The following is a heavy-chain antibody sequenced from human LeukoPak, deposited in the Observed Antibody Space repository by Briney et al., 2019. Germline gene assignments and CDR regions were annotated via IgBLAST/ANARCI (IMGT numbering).Heavy chain of an antibody. D-gene: IGHD6-13*01. CDR3: ARDYSSSWFTGYSYYYMDV. Sequence: GGSLRLSCAASGFTFSSYWMSWVRQAPGKGLEWVANIKQDGSEKYYVDSVKGRFTISRDNAKNSLYLQMNSLRAEDTAVYYCARDYSSSWFTGYSYYYMDVWGKGTTVTVSS. CDR1: GFTFSSYW. J-gene: IGHJ6*03. CDR2: IKQDGSEK. V-gene: IGHV3-7*01.